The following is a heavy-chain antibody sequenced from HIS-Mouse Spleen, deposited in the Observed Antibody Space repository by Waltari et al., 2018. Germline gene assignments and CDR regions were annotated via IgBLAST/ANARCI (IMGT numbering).Heavy chain of an antibody. D-gene: IGHD6-13*01. CDR2: IYTSGST. CDR3: ARVRGSSSWYAFDI. Sequence: QVQLQESGPVLVKPSETLSLTCTVSGGSISSYYWSWIRQPAGKGLEWIGRIYTSGSTNYNPSLKSRGTMSVDTSKNQFSLKLSAVTAADTAVYYCARVRGSSSWYAFDIWGQGTMVTVSS. V-gene: IGHV4-4*07. J-gene: IGHJ3*02. CDR1: GGSISSYY.